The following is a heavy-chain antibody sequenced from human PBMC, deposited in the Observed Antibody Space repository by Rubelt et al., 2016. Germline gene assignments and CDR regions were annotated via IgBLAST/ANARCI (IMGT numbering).Heavy chain of an antibody. CDR2: ISAYNGNT. J-gene: IGHJ6*02. V-gene: IGHV1-18*01. CDR3: ARDRPYDIWTSDEDYYGMDV. CDR1: GYTFTSYG. Sequence: VKVSCKASGYTFTSYGITWVRQAPGQGLQWMGWISAYNGNTNYAQKLQDRVTMTTDTSTSTAYMELRSLRSDDTAVYYCARDRPYDIWTSDEDYYGMDVWGQGTTVTVSS. D-gene: IGHD3-9*01.